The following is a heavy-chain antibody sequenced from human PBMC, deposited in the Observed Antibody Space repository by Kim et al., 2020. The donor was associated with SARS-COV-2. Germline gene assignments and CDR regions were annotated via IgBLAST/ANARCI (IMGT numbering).Heavy chain of an antibody. V-gene: IGHV3-66*02. D-gene: IGHD3-10*01. CDR3: ARDDLLWFGKNNYYYGMDV. Sequence: GGSLRLSCAASGFTVSSNYMSWVRQAPGKGLEWVSVIYSGGSTYYADSVKGRFTISRDNSKNTLYLQMNSLRAEDTAVYYCARDDLLWFGKNNYYYGMDVWGQGTTVTVSS. CDR1: GFTVSSNY. CDR2: IYSGGST. J-gene: IGHJ6*02.